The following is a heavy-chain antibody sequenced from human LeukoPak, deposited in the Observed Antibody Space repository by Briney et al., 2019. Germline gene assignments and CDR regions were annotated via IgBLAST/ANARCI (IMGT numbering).Heavy chain of an antibody. V-gene: IGHV3-7*01. J-gene: IGHJ3*01. CDR1: GFSFSNYW. D-gene: IGHD1-26*01. CDR2: IKHDGSEK. CDR3: ARGGGAFV. Sequence: GGSLRLSCEASGFSFSNYWMSWVRQAPGKGLEWVANIKHDGSEKYYVDSVKGRFTISRDNGKNSLYVQMNSLSVEDTAVYFCARGGGAFVWGQGTMVTVSS.